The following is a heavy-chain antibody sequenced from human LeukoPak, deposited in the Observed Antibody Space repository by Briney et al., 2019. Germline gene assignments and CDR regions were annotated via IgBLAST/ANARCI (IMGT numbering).Heavy chain of an antibody. J-gene: IGHJ4*02. Sequence: ASVKVSCKASGYTFTSYGISWVRQAPGQGLEWMGWISAYNGNTNYAQKLQGRVTMTTDTSTSTAYMELRSLRSDDTAVYYCARDKGTWSKSGPHDYWGQGTLVTVSS. CDR2: ISAYNGNT. CDR3: ARDKGTWSKSGPHDY. V-gene: IGHV1-18*01. CDR1: GYTFTSYG. D-gene: IGHD1/OR15-1a*01.